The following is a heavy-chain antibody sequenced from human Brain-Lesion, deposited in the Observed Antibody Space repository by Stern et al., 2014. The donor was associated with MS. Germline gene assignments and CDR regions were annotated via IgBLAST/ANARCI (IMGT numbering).Heavy chain of an antibody. CDR1: GYIFTGYY. J-gene: IGHJ6*02. D-gene: IGHD3-3*01. CDR2: INPNTGGT. CDR3: ARDQRGITIFGVVTDYYYLGMDV. V-gene: IGHV1-2*02. Sequence: AQLVESGAEVKKPGASVKVSCKTSGYIFTGYYIHWVRQAPGQGLDWMAWINPNTGGTKYAQKFQGRVTMSRDTSISTAYVELSSLTSDDTAVYYCARDQRGITIFGVVTDYYYLGMDVWGQGTTVTVSS.